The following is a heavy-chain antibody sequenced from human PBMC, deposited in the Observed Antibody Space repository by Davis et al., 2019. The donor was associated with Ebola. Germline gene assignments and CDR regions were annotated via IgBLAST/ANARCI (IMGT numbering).Heavy chain of an antibody. CDR1: GASFSDYF. CDR3: ASPHQIRGKDFFDL. J-gene: IGHJ4*02. V-gene: IGHV4-34*01. CDR2: VNHRGRS. Sequence: PGESLRLSCCLYGASFSDYFWGWFRQTPGKGLEWIGEVNHRGRSYYNPSLKSRVTISIDASTNRFSLMLSSVTAADTAMYYCASPHQIRGKDFFDLWGQGTLVTVSS. D-gene: IGHD2-2*01.